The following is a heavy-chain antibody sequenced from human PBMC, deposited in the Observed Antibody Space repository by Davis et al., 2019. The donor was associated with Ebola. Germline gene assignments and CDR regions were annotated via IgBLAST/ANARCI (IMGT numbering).Heavy chain of an antibody. J-gene: IGHJ4*02. CDR3: ARASFGYNSGWYADY. D-gene: IGHD6-19*01. CDR1: GYTFTSYY. CDR2: INPSGGST. Sequence: ASVKVSCKASGYTFTSYYMHWVRQAPGQGLEWMGIINPSGGSTSYAQKFQGRVTMTRDTSASTVYLDLTSLRSEDTAVFYCARASFGYNSGWYADYWGPGSLVTVSS. V-gene: IGHV1-46*01.